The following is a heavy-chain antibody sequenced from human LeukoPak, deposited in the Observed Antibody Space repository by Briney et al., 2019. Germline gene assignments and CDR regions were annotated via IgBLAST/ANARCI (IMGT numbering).Heavy chain of an antibody. CDR1: GYSISSGHY. CDR2: IYHSGST. CDR3: ARGLGYYDSSVGY. J-gene: IGHJ4*02. Sequence: SETLSLTCTVSGYSISSGHYWGWIRQPPGKGLEWIGSIYHSGSTYYNPSLKSRVTISVDTSKNQFSLKLSSVTAADTAVYHCARGLGYYDSSVGYWGQGTLVTVSS. V-gene: IGHV4-38-2*02. D-gene: IGHD3-22*01.